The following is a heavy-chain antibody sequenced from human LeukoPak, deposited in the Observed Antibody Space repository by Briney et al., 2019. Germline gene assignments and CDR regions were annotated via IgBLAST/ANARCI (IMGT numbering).Heavy chain of an antibody. Sequence: SGGSLRLSCAASGFTFSRNAMTWVRQAPGKGLEWVSSIHGNGGDTYYADSVKGRFTISRDNSKNTLYLQMNNLRAEDTAVYYCAKPRGPTCGSLYIDYWGQGTLVTVSS. CDR1: GFTFSRNA. V-gene: IGHV3-23*01. D-gene: IGHD5-12*01. J-gene: IGHJ4*02. CDR2: IHGNGGDT. CDR3: AKPRGPTCGSLYIDY.